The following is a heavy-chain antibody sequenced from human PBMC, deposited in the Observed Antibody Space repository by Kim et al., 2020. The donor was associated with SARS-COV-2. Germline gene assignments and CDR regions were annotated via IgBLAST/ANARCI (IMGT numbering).Heavy chain of an antibody. CDR1: GFTFSSYA. V-gene: IGHV3-23*01. J-gene: IGHJ4*02. CDR2: ISGSGGST. Sequence: GGSLRLSCAASGFTFSSYAMSWVRQAPGKGLEWVSAISGSGGSTYYADSVKGRFTISRDNSKNTLYLQMNSLRAEDTAVYYCAKVDSGYSSSWYYFDYWGQGTLVTVSS. D-gene: IGHD6-13*01. CDR3: AKVDSGYSSSWYYFDY.